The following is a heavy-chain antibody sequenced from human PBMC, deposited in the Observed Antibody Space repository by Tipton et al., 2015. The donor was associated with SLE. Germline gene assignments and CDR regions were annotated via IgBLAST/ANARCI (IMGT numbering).Heavy chain of an antibody. CDR3: ARGGYYDSSGYYYDPRFDY. D-gene: IGHD3-22*01. J-gene: IGHJ4*02. CDR2: VYHSGST. CDR1: GGSFSGYY. V-gene: IGHV4-34*01. Sequence: TLSLTCTVSGGSFSGYYWSWIRQPLGKGLEWIGEVYHSGSTNYNPSLKSRVTISVDTSKNQFSLKLSSVTAADTAVYYCARGGYYDSSGYYYDPRFDYWGQGTLVTVSS.